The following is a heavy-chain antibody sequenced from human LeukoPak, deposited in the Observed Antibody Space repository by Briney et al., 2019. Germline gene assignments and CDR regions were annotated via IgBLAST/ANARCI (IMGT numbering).Heavy chain of an antibody. CDR2: MNEDGSET. Sequence: GGSLRLSCAASGFTFSANWMTWVRQAPGKGLEWVANMNEDGSETYYVGSLKGRFTISRDNAKNSLYLQMNSLRAEDTAVYYCARDLGSGSYPDWGQGTLDTVS. CDR1: GFTFSANW. D-gene: IGHD1-26*01. J-gene: IGHJ4*02. CDR3: ARDLGSGSYPD. V-gene: IGHV3-7*01.